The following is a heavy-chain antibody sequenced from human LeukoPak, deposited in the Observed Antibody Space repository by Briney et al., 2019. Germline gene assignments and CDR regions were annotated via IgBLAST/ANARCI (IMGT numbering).Heavy chain of an antibody. D-gene: IGHD1-26*01. V-gene: IGHV1-8*03. CDR3: ARGFKWELPYYYYYMDV. CDR2: MNPNSGNT. CDR1: GYTFTSYD. J-gene: IGHJ6*03. Sequence: GASVKVSCKGSGYTFTSYDINWVRQATGQGLEWMGWMNPNSGNTGYAQKFQGRVTITRNTSISTAYMELSSLRSEDTAVYYCARGFKWELPYYYYYMDVWGKGTTVTVSS.